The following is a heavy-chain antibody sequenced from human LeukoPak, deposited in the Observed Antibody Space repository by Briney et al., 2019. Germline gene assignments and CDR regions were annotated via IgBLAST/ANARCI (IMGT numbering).Heavy chain of an antibody. Sequence: GGSLRVSCAASGFTVSSNYMSWVRQAPGKGLEWVSVIYSGGSTYYADSVKGRFTISRDNSKNTLYLQMNSLRAEDTAVYYCARVSDCGGDCYPFDYWGQGTLVTVSS. CDR1: GFTVSSNY. V-gene: IGHV3-53*01. J-gene: IGHJ4*02. CDR2: IYSGGST. D-gene: IGHD2-21*02. CDR3: ARVSDCGGDCYPFDY.